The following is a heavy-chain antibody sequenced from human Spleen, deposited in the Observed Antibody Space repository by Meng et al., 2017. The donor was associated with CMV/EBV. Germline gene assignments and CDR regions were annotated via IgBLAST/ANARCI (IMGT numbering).Heavy chain of an antibody. J-gene: IGHJ4*02. CDR2: IYGDGVT. CDR3: HGFGDNSY. D-gene: IGHD3-3*01. CDR1: GFTFSSYA. Sequence: GESLKISCAATGFTFSSYAMNWVRQAPGKGLEWVSVIYGDGVTYYTDSLKGRLTISRDSSTNTVYLQMNSLRVDDTAVYYCHGFGDNSYWGQGTLVTVSS. V-gene: IGHV3-23*03.